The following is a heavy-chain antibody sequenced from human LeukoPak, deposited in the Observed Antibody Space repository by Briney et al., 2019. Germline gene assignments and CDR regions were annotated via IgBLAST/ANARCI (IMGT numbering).Heavy chain of an antibody. CDR2: ISSAGNAV. J-gene: IGHJ4*02. D-gene: IGHD2/OR15-2a*01. CDR1: GFTFSDYY. CDR3: TRGVFSDL. V-gene: IGHV3-11*01. Sequence: GRSLRLSCAASGFTFSDYYMNWIRLAPGKGLEWVAHISSAGNAVYYADSVNGRFTISRDNVKESLYLQTNSLRAEDTAVYYCTRGVFSDLWGQGTLVTVSS.